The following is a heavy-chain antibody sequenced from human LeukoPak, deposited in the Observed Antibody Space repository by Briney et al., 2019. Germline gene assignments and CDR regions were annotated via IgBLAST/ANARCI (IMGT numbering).Heavy chain of an antibody. J-gene: IGHJ5*02. CDR3: ARDVYYYGSGSYYNVFDP. CDR1: GGSINNYY. V-gene: IGHV4-4*07. Sequence: PSETLSLTCTVSGGSINNYYWSWIRQPAGKGLEWIGLIYSSGSTSYNPSLKSRVTMSVDTSKKQFSLRLSSVTAADTAVYYCARDVYYYGSGSYYNVFDPWGQGTLVTVSS. CDR2: IYSSGST. D-gene: IGHD3-10*01.